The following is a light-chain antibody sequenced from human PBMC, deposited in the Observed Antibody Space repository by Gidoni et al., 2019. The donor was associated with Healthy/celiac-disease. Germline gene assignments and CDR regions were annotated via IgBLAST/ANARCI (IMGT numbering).Light chain of an antibody. CDR2: AAS. CDR3: QQANSFPA. Sequence: DIQMTQSPSSVSASVGDRVTITCRASQGISGWLAWYQQKPGRAPKLLIYAASTLQSGVPSRFSGSGSGTDFTLTISNLQPEDFATYFCQQANSFPAXXXXTKXEIK. J-gene: IGKJ1*01. CDR1: QGISGW. V-gene: IGKV1-12*01.